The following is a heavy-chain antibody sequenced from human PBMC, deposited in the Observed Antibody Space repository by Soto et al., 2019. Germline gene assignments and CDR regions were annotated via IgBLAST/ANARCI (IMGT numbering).Heavy chain of an antibody. V-gene: IGHV3-30-3*01. CDR2: ISYDGSNK. CDR1: GFTFSSYA. J-gene: IGHJ5*02. Sequence: QSGGSLRLSCAASGFTFSSYAMHWVRQAPGKGLEWVAVISYDGSNKYYADSVKGRFTISRDNSKNTLYLQMNSLRAEDTAVYYCARDRIIAAAGSWWFDPWGQGTLVTVSS. CDR3: ARDRIIAAAGSWWFDP. D-gene: IGHD6-13*01.